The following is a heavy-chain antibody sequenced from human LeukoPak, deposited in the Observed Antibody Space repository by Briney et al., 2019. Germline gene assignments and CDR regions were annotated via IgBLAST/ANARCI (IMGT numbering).Heavy chain of an antibody. Sequence: GESLEISCKGSGYSFPNYWIGWVRQMPGKGLEWMGIIYPGDSDTRYSPSLQGQVTISADKSISTAYLQWSSLKASDTAMYYCAIAQRGYSSSWYGPDYWGQGTLVTVSS. CDR2: IYPGDSDT. CDR3: AIAQRGYSSSWYGPDY. D-gene: IGHD6-13*01. V-gene: IGHV5-51*01. CDR1: GYSFPNYW. J-gene: IGHJ4*02.